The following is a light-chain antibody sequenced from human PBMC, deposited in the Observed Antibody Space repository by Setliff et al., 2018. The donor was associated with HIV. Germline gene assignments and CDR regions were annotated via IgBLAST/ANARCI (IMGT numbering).Light chain of an antibody. CDR2: AVS. J-gene: IGLJ1*01. CDR1: SSDVGGYNY. Sequence: QSVLTQPASVSGSPGQSITISCTGSSSDVGGYNYVSWYQQHPGKAPTLMIYAVSNRPSGVSNRFSGSKSGNTASLTISGLQAEDEADYYCSSYTSSTPLYVFGTGTKVTV. CDR3: SSYTSSTPLYV. V-gene: IGLV2-14*03.